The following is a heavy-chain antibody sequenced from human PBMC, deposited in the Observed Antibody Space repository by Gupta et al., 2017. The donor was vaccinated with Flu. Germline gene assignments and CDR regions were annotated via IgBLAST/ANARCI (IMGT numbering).Heavy chain of an antibody. CDR3: AGTRQTDFLLTNFDY. CDR1: GGSISSGGYY. Sequence: QVQLQESGPGLVKPSQTLSLTCTVSGGSISSGGYYWSWIRHHPGKGLEWIGYIYYSGSTYYNPSLKSRITISLDTSKNQFSLKLSSVTAADTAVYYCAGTRQTDFLLTNFDYWGQGTLVTVSS. J-gene: IGHJ4*02. D-gene: IGHD3-10*01. CDR2: IYYSGST. V-gene: IGHV4-31*03.